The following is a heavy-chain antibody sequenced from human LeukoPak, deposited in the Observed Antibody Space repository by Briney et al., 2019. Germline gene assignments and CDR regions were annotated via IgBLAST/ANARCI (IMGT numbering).Heavy chain of an antibody. D-gene: IGHD4/OR15-4a*01. V-gene: IGHV3-66*01. CDR2: IYSVGRT. CDR3: AREEFYGGFDI. CDR1: GFTVSSNY. J-gene: IGHJ3*02. Sequence: GGSLRLSCAASGFTVSSNYMSWVRQAPGKGLEWVSIIYSVGRTDYAESVKGRFTISRDNSKNTLYLQMNSLRAEDTAVYYCAREEFYGGFDICGQGTMVTVSS.